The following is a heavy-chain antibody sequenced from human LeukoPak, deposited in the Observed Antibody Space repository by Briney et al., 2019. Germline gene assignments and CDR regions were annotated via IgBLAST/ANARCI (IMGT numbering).Heavy chain of an antibody. J-gene: IGHJ6*03. V-gene: IGHV4-38-2*02. CDR2: IYHSGST. D-gene: IGHD3-10*01. CDR1: GYSISRGYY. Sequence: SASLSLTCTVSGYSISRGYYWGWIRQPPGKGLARIGSIYHSGSTYYNPSIKRRVTIAVDTSKNQSSLKLSSVTAADTAMYYCARVGRFGELLSYYYYYMDVWGKGTTVTVSS. CDR3: ARVGRFGELLSYYYYYMDV.